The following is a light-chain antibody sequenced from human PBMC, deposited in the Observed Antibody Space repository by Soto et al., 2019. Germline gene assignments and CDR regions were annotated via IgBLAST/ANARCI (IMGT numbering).Light chain of an antibody. CDR2: EVS. J-gene: IGLJ3*02. CDR1: SSDIGGSNH. CDR3: TSYASSTTGV. Sequence: QSALTQPASVSGSLGQSITISCTGSSSDIGGSNHVSWYQQHPGKVPKLMIYEVSNRPSGVSNRFSGSKSGNTASLTISGLQAEDEADYYCTSYASSTTGVFGGGTKLTVL. V-gene: IGLV2-14*01.